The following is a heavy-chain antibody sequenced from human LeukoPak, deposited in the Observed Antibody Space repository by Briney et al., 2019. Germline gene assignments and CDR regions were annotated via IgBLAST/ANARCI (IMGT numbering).Heavy chain of an antibody. Sequence: AGESLKISCKGSGYSFTSYWIGWVRQMPGKGLEWMGIIYPGDSDTRYSPSFQGQVTISADKSISTAYPQWSSLKASDTAMYYCARQRSGSYYQPYFDYWGQGTLVTVSS. CDR1: GYSFTSYW. D-gene: IGHD3-10*01. V-gene: IGHV5-51*01. J-gene: IGHJ4*02. CDR3: ARQRSGSYYQPYFDY. CDR2: IYPGDSDT.